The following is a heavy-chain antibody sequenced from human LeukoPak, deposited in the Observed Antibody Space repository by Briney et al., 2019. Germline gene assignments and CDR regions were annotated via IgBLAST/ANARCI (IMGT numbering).Heavy chain of an antibody. CDR2: ISGDGATT. CDR1: GFTFDDYA. D-gene: IGHD4-17*01. V-gene: IGHV3-43*02. Sequence: GESLKISCAASGFTFDDYAMHWVRQAPGKGLEWVSLISGDGATTYYAASVKGRFTISRDNKKNFLYLQMNNLGTEDTALFYCAKDLSTVFDALNIWGQGTLVTVSS. J-gene: IGHJ3*02. CDR3: AKDLSTVFDALNI.